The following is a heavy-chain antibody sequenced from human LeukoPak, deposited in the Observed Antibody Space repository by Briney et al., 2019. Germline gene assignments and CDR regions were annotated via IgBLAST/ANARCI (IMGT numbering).Heavy chain of an antibody. V-gene: IGHV3-74*01. D-gene: IGHD2-15*01. CDR3: ARTFAAAHIDY. CDR1: GFTFSGYW. J-gene: IGHJ4*02. Sequence: GGSLRLSCAASGFTFSGYWMHWVRQAPGNGLVWVSRIKSDGSTTTYADSVKGRFTISRDNAKNTLYLEMNSLRAEDTAVYYCARTFAAAHIDYWGQGTLVTVSS. CDR2: IKSDGSTT.